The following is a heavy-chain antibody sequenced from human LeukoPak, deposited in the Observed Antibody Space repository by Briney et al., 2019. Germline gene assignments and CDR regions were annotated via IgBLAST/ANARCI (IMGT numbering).Heavy chain of an antibody. CDR1: GGTFSSTT. CDR2: ITPIFRTP. V-gene: IGHV1-69*01. CDR3: ARGWLAGTTVVTPYNY. J-gene: IGHJ4*02. D-gene: IGHD2-21*02. Sequence: SVKVPCKASGGTFSSTTINWVRQAPGQGLEWMGGITPIFRTPNYAQKFQGRVTITAVESMSTAYMELSSLRSEDTAVYYCARGWLAGTTVVTPYNYWGQGTLVTVSS.